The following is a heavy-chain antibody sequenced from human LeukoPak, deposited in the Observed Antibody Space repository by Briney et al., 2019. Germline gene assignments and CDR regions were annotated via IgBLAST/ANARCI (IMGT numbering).Heavy chain of an antibody. CDR2: ISSSSSYI. CDR3: ARRVLLWFGESPPAFDI. Sequence: GGSLRLSCAASGFTFSSYSMNWVRQAPGKGLEWVSSISSSSSYIYYADSVKGRFTISRDNAKNSLYLQMNSLRAEDTAVYYCARRVLLWFGESPPAFDIWGQGTMVTVSS. D-gene: IGHD3-10*01. J-gene: IGHJ3*02. CDR1: GFTFSSYS. V-gene: IGHV3-21*01.